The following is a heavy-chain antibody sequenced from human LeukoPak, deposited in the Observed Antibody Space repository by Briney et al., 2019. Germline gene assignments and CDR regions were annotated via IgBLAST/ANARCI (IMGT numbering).Heavy chain of an antibody. CDR3: ARHGRYYYGSGNPYNWFDP. V-gene: IGHV4-34*01. D-gene: IGHD3-10*01. Sequence: PSETLSLTCAVYGGSFSGYYWSWIRQPPGKGLEWIGEINHSGSTNYNPSLKSRVTISAGTSKNQFSLKLSSVTAADTAVYYCARHGRYYYGSGNPYNWFDPWGQGTLVTVSS. CDR1: GGSFSGYY. CDR2: INHSGST. J-gene: IGHJ5*02.